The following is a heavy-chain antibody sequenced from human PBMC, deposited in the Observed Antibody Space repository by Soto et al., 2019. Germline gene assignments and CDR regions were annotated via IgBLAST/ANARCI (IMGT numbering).Heavy chain of an antibody. J-gene: IGHJ6*02. CDR2: IIPIFGTA. V-gene: IGHV1-69*01. CDR1: GGTFSSYA. CDR3: PRAPRRNLFGVVMGYYYYGIDV. D-gene: IGHD3-3*01. Sequence: QVQLVQSGAEVKKPGSSVKVSCKASGGTFSSYAISWVRQAPGQGLEWMGGIIPIFGTANYAQKFQGRVTITADESPSTHYKDLSNLRSEDTAVYYGPRAPRRNLFGVVMGYYYYGIDVWGQWTTVTVS.